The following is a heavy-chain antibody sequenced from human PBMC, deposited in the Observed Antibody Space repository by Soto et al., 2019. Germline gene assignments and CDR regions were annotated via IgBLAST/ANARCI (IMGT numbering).Heavy chain of an antibody. CDR3: ARDNLDYVAHFDY. J-gene: IGHJ4*02. CDR2: ISAYNGNT. CDR1: GYTFTSYG. Sequence: ASVKVSCKASGYTFTSYGISWVRQAPGQGLEWMGWISAYNGNTNYAQKLQGRVTMTTDTSTSTDYMELRSLRSDDTAVYYCARDNLDYVAHFDYWGQGTLVTVSS. D-gene: IGHD4-17*01. V-gene: IGHV1-18*01.